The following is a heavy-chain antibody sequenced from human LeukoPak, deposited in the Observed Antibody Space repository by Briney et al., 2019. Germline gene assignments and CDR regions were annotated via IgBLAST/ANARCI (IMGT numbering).Heavy chain of an antibody. CDR1: GFTFSSYS. J-gene: IGHJ4*02. Sequence: GGSLRLSCAASGFTFSSYSMNWVRQAPGKGLEWVSSISSSSSYIYYADSVKGRFTISRDKAKNSLYLQMDSLRAEDTAIYYCAREGMVATFDYWGQGTLVTVSS. CDR3: AREGMVATFDY. CDR2: ISSSSSYI. V-gene: IGHV3-21*01. D-gene: IGHD5-12*01.